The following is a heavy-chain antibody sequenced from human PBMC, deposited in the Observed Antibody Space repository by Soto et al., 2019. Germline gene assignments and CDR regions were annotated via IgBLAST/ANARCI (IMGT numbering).Heavy chain of an antibody. CDR1: GGSISSGGYY. Sequence: QVQLQESGPGLVKPSQTLSLTCTVSGGSISSGGYYWSWIRQHPGKGLEWIGYIYYSGSTYYNPYLKSRVTISVDSSKNQFSLKLSSVTAADTAVYYCARVGEYGVAEYYFDYWGQGTLVTVSS. CDR3: ARVGEYGVAEYYFDY. D-gene: IGHD3-16*01. V-gene: IGHV4-31*03. CDR2: IYYSGST. J-gene: IGHJ4*02.